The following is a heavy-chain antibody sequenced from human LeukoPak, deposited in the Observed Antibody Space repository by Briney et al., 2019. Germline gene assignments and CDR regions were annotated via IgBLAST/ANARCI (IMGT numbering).Heavy chain of an antibody. D-gene: IGHD4-17*01. J-gene: IGHJ4*02. CDR3: AKQSVTVTTMGY. Sequence: GGSLRLSCAASGFSFSSYTMNWVRQAPGKGLEWVSGISGSGGSTYYADSVKGRFTISRDNSKNTLYLQMNSLRAEDTAVYYCAKQSVTVTTMGYWGQGTLVTVSS. CDR2: ISGSGGST. V-gene: IGHV3-23*01. CDR1: GFSFSSYT.